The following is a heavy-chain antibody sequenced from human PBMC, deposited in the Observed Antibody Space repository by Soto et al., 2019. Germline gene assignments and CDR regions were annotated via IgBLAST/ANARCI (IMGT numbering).Heavy chain of an antibody. J-gene: IGHJ4*02. CDR2: IYYSGST. CDR3: ASRKSSPYFDY. Sequence: SETMSLTCTVSGGSLSSGDYYWRWIRQPPGKGLEWIGNIYYSGSTYYNPSLKSRVTISIDTSKNQFSLKLSSVTAADTAVYYCASRKSSPYFDYWGQGTLVTVSS. CDR1: GGSLSSGDYY. V-gene: IGHV4-30-4*01. D-gene: IGHD3-10*01.